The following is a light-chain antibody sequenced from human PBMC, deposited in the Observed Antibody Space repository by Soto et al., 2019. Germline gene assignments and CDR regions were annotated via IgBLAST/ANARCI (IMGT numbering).Light chain of an antibody. CDR2: GAS. CDR3: HQCHTSSYT. CDR1: QSVSSSF. Sequence: EIVLTQSPGTLSLSPGERATLSCRASQSVSSSFLAWYQQKPGQAPSLLIYGASNRASGISGRFSGSGSGPDFTLTISGLEPEEFAVYSCHQCHTSSYTFGQGTKLEF. J-gene: IGKJ2*01. V-gene: IGKV3-20*01.